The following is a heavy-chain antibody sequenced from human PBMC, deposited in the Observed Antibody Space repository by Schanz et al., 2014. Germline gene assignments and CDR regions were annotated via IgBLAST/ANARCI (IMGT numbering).Heavy chain of an antibody. J-gene: IGHJ4*02. CDR3: ARARSWPDY. D-gene: IGHD6-13*01. CDR1: GGSISSGSYY. V-gene: IGHV4-61*02. CDR2: IYSTGST. Sequence: QVQLQESGPGLVKPSQTLSLTCTVSGGSISSGSYYWSWIRQPAGKGLEWIGRIYSTGSTNYNPSLKSRVTISKDTSKNQFSLRLSSVTAADTAVYYCARARSWPDYWGQGTLVTVSS.